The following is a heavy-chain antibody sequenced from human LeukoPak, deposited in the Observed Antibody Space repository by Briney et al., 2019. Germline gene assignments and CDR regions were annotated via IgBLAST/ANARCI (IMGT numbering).Heavy chain of an antibody. Sequence: SETLSLTCTVSGGSISSSSYYWGWIRQPPGKGLEWIGSIYYSVSTYYNPSLKSRVTISVDTSKNQFSLKLSSVTAADTAVYCCAREDRPTYYYDSSGYYHFDYWGQGTLVTVSS. V-gene: IGHV4-39*02. J-gene: IGHJ4*02. CDR3: AREDRPTYYYDSSGYYHFDY. CDR2: IYYSVST. D-gene: IGHD3-22*01. CDR1: GGSISSSSYY.